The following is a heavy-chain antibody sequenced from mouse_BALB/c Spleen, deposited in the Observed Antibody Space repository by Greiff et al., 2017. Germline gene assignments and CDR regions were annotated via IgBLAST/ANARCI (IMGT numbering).Heavy chain of an antibody. D-gene: IGHD1-2*01. CDR3: ARGHYYGYDYFDY. CDR1: GYTFTDYW. V-gene: IGHV1-69*01. J-gene: IGHJ2*01. Sequence: QVQLQQPGAELVMPGASVKMSCKASGYTFTDYWMHWVKQRPGQGLEWIGAIDTSDSYTSYNQKFKGKATLTVDESSSTAYMQLSSLTSEDSAVYYCARGHYYGYDYFDYWGQGTTRTVSS. CDR2: IDTSDSYT.